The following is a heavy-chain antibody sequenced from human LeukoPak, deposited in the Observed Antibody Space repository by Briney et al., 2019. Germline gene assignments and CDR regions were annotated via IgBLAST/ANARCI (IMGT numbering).Heavy chain of an antibody. CDR3: ARTVTTGVKFSYYFDY. Sequence: TSQTLSLTCTVSGGSISTGGYYWSWIRQPPGKGLEWIGYISHSGSTYYDPSLESRVTISVDTSKNQFSLKLSSVTAADTAVYYCARTVTTGVKFSYYFDYWGQGTLVTVSS. J-gene: IGHJ4*02. V-gene: IGHV4-30-2*01. CDR1: GGSISTGGYY. D-gene: IGHD4-23*01. CDR2: ISHSGST.